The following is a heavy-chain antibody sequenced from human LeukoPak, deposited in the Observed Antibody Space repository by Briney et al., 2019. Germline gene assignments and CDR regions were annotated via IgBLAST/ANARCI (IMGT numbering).Heavy chain of an antibody. J-gene: IGHJ3*02. CDR3: TTQPLYSGSYSAFDI. D-gene: IGHD1-26*01. CDR1: RFTFSNAW. CDR2: IKSKTDGGTT. V-gene: IGHV3-15*01. Sequence: GGSLRLSCAASRFTFSNAWMTWVRQAPGKGLEWVGRIKSKTDGGTTDYAAPVKGRFTISRDDSKNTLYLQMNSLKTEDTAVYYCTTQPLYSGSYSAFDIWGQGTMVTVSS.